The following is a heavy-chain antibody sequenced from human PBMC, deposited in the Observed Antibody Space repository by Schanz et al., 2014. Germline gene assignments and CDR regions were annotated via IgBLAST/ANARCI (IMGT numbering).Heavy chain of an antibody. Sequence: QVQLVQSGAEVKKPGASVKVSCKASGYTFTSDSMHWVRQAPGQGLEWMGWISPYNGNTNYAQKLQGRVTMTRDTSTSTVYMELSSLRSEDTAVYYCARDGVDAAAGGNYWGQGTLVTVSS. D-gene: IGHD6-13*01. CDR2: ISPYNGNT. V-gene: IGHV1-46*03. CDR1: GYTFTSDS. CDR3: ARDGVDAAAGGNY. J-gene: IGHJ4*02.